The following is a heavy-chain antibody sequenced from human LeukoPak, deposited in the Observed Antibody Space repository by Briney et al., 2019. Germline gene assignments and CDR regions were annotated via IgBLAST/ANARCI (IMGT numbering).Heavy chain of an antibody. Sequence: SETLSLTCTVSGGSISSSSYYWGWIRQPPGKGLEWIGSIYYSGSTYYNPSLKSRVTISVDTSKNQFSLKLSSVTAADTAVYYCARGRRYYYGSGSYYKNNWFDPWGQGTLVTVSS. D-gene: IGHD3-10*01. CDR1: GGSISSSSYY. J-gene: IGHJ5*02. CDR3: ARGRRYYYGSGSYYKNNWFDP. V-gene: IGHV4-39*07. CDR2: IYYSGST.